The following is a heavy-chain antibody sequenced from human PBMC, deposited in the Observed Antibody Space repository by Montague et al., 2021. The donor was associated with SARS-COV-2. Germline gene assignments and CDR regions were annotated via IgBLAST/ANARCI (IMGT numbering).Heavy chain of an antibody. CDR1: GGSITRNHY. Sequence: SETLSLTCTVSGGSITRNHYWGWIRQPPGKGLEWVGNIYYSGTTXINPSLESRVTISVDASKNQFSLNLTSVTAADTAVYYCARPLVRGVPKAFDIWGQGALAIVSS. J-gene: IGHJ3*02. CDR3: ARPLVRGVPKAFDI. V-gene: IGHV4-39*01. CDR2: IYYSGTT. D-gene: IGHD3-10*01.